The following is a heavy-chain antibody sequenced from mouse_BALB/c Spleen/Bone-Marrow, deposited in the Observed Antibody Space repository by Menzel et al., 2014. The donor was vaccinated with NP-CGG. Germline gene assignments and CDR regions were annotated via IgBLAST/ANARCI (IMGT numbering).Heavy chain of an antibody. J-gene: IGHJ2*01. CDR1: GYTFXSYY. V-gene: IGHV1S56*01. D-gene: IGHD2-14*01. CDR3: AREGYGRYFDY. CDR2: IYPGNVNT. Sequence: QVQLHQSGPELVKPGASVRISCKASGYTFXSYYIHWVKQRPGQGLEWIGWIYPGNVNTKYNEKFKGKATLTADKSSSTAYMQLSSLTSEDSAVYFCAREGYGRYFDYWGQGTTLTVSS.